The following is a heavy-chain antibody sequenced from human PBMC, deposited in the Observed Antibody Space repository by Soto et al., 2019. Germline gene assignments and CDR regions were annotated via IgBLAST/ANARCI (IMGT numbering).Heavy chain of an antibody. Sequence: QLQLQESGPGLVKPSETLSLTCTVSGGSISSSSYYWGWIRQPPGKGLEWIGRIYYSGSTYYNPSLKSRVPLSVATSKNQFSLKLSSVTAADSAVYYCATLWGQDWGQGTLVTVSS. CDR2: IYYSGST. CDR3: ATLWGQD. V-gene: IGHV4-39*01. J-gene: IGHJ4*02. CDR1: GGSISSSSYY. D-gene: IGHD3-10*01.